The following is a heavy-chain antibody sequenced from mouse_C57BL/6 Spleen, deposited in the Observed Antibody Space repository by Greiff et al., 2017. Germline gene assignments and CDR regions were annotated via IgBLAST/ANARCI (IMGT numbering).Heavy chain of an antibody. V-gene: IGHV1-69*01. CDR3: ARSRESGLLRLGFFDD. D-gene: IGHD1-1*01. J-gene: IGHJ2*01. CDR2: IDPSDSYT. Sequence: VQLQQPGAELVMPGASVKLSCKASGYTFTSYWMHWVKQRPGQGLEWIGEIDPSDSYTNYNQKFKGKSTLTVDKSSSTAYMQLSSLTSEDSAVYYCARSRESGLLRLGFFDDWGQGTTLTVSS. CDR1: GYTFTSYW.